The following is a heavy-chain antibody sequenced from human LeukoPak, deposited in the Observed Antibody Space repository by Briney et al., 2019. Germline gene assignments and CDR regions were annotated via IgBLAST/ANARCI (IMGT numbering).Heavy chain of an antibody. CDR1: GFEFHIYA. Sequence: GGSLRLSCAASGFEFHIYAMSWVRQAPGKGLEWVSGTNDNGDNTNHADSVKGRFTISRDNSKNTLYLQMNSLRADDTAIYYCAKDRHGIVGLAPFEYWGQGTRVTVSS. D-gene: IGHD1-26*01. CDR3: AKDRHGIVGLAPFEY. V-gene: IGHV3-23*01. J-gene: IGHJ4*02. CDR2: TNDNGDNT.